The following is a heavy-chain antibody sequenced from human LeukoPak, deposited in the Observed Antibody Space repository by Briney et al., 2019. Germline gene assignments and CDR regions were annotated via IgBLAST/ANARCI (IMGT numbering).Heavy chain of an antibody. V-gene: IGHV3-48*03. J-gene: IGHJ2*01. D-gene: IGHD3-16*01. Sequence: KPGGSLRLSCAASGFTFSSYEMNWVRQAPGKGLEWVSYISSSGSTIYYADSVKGRFTISRDNAKNSLYLQMNSLRAEDTAVYYCAKSPYDYVWGSYGVRSSNWYFDLWGRGTLVTVSS. CDR3: AKSPYDYVWGSYGVRSSNWYFDL. CDR2: ISSSGSTI. CDR1: GFTFSSYE.